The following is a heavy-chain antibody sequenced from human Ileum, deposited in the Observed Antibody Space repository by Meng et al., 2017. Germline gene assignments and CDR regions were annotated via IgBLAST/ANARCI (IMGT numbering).Heavy chain of an antibody. CDR3: ARDKQDYGYSCFDS. J-gene: IGHJ4*01. CDR2: LYRSGNT. V-gene: IGHV4-38-2*02. CDR1: GYSISSGYY. Sequence: SETLSLTCTVSGYSISSGYYCGWIRQTPGKELGWIGSLYRSGNTYYNPSLRSRVTISVDTSKNQFSLNLSSVTAADTAVYDCARDKQDYGYSCFDSWGHGTLVTVSS. D-gene: IGHD4-17*01.